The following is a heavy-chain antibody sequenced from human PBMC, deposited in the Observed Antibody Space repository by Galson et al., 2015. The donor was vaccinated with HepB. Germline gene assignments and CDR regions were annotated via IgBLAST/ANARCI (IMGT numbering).Heavy chain of an antibody. D-gene: IGHD3-10*01. CDR1: GFTFSSYG. V-gene: IGHV3-33*01. CDR2: IWYDGSNK. Sequence: SLRLSCAASGFTFSSYGMHWVRQAPGKGLEWVAVIWYDGSNKYYADSVKGRFTISRDNSKNTLYLQMNSLRAEDTAVYYCARDYPPLHYGSGSYYTDYWGQGTLVTVSS. J-gene: IGHJ4*02. CDR3: ARDYPPLHYGSGSYYTDY.